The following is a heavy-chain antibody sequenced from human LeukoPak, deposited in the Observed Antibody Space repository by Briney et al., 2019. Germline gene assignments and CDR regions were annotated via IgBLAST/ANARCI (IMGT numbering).Heavy chain of an antibody. V-gene: IGHV3-23*01. J-gene: IGHJ2*01. D-gene: IGHD1-26*01. CDR2: ISNNGGIT. Sequence: LSGGSLRPSCVASGFTFNIYAMTWVRQAPGGGLQWVSAISNNGGITYYADSVKGRFTISRDSSKNTLFLHMNTLRAEDTAIYYCAKDRTVGASYWYFDLWGRGTLVTVSS. CDR3: AKDRTVGASYWYFDL. CDR1: GFTFNIYA.